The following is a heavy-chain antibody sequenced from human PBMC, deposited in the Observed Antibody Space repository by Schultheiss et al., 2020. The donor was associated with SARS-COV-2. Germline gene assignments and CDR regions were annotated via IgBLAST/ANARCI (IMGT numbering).Heavy chain of an antibody. CDR3: ASHVTIFGVVN. CDR1: GGSFSGYY. J-gene: IGHJ4*02. V-gene: IGHV4-34*01. D-gene: IGHD3-3*01. CDR2: IYYSGST. Sequence: SETLSLTCAVYGGSFSGYYWSWIRQPPGKGLEWIGSIYYSGSTNYNPSLKSRVTISVDTSKNQFSLKLSSVTAADTAVYYCASHVTIFGVVNWGQGTLVTVSS.